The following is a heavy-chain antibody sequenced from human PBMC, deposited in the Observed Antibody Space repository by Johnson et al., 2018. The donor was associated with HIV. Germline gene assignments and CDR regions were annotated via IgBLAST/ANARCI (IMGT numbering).Heavy chain of an antibody. V-gene: IGHV3-9*01. CDR2: ISWNSGSI. Sequence: VQLVESGGGLVQPGRSLRLSCAASGFTFDDYAMHWVRRAPGKGLEWVSGISWNSGSIGYADSVRGRFTISRDNAKNSLYLQVNSLRADDTALYYCAKVFKVRVAGAFDIWGQGTMVTVSS. CDR1: GFTFDDYA. D-gene: IGHD6-19*01. CDR3: AKVFKVRVAGAFDI. J-gene: IGHJ3*02.